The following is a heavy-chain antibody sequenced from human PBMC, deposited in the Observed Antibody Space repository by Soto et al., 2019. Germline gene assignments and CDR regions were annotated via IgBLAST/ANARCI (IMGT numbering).Heavy chain of an antibody. J-gene: IGHJ4*02. V-gene: IGHV3-23*01. CDR1: GFTFSSYA. Sequence: EVQLLESGGGLVQPGGSLRLSCAASGFTFSSYAMSWVRQAPGKGLEWVSGIRASGSSTSYADSVKGRFTISRDNSKNTLYLQMNSLRAEDTAVYYCAKDQSNSFASLFGYWGQGALVTVSS. D-gene: IGHD6-6*01. CDR2: IRASGSST. CDR3: AKDQSNSFASLFGY.